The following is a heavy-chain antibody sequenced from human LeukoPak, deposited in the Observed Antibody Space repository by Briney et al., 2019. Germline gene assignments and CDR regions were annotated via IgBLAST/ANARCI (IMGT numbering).Heavy chain of an antibody. CDR1: GGSISSYY. V-gene: IGHV4-59*12. D-gene: IGHD3-22*01. Sequence: SETLSLTCTVSGGSISSYYWTWIRQPPGKGLEWIGYIYYSGNTNYNPSLKSRVTISVDTSKNQFSLKLSSVTAADTAVYYCARDDYYYDSGLGAFDIWGQGTMVTVSS. CDR2: IYYSGNT. J-gene: IGHJ3*02. CDR3: ARDDYYYDSGLGAFDI.